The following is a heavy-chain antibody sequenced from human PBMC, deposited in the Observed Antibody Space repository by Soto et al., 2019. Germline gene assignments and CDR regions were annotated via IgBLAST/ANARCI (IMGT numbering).Heavy chain of an antibody. CDR2: IRSKANSYAT. J-gene: IGHJ4*02. CDR3: TRLGASASVAATFSVTDY. CDR1: GFTFSGSA. Sequence: GGSLRLSCAASGFTFSGSAMHWVRQASGKGLEWVGRIRSKANSYATAYAASVKGRFTISRDDSKNTAYLQMNSLKTEDTAVYYCTRLGASASVAATFSVTDYWGQGTLVTVSS. D-gene: IGHD2-15*01. V-gene: IGHV3-73*01.